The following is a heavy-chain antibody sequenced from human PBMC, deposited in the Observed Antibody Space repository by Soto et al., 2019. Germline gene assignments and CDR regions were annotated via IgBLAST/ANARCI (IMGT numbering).Heavy chain of an antibody. J-gene: IGHJ4*02. V-gene: IGHV4-59*08. CDR2: IYYSGST. CDR3: ARFTPYDSSGYYLDY. Sequence: QVQLQESGPGLVKPSETLSLTCTVSGDSFSSHYWSWIRQPPGKGLEWIGYIYYSGSTNYNPSLRRRVTISVDTSKNQFSLKLSSVTAADTAVYYCARFTPYDSSGYYLDYWGQGTLVTVSS. CDR1: GDSFSSHY. D-gene: IGHD3-22*01.